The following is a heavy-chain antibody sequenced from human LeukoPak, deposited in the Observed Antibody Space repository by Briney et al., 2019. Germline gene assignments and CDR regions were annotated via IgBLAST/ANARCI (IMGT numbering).Heavy chain of an antibody. CDR1: GFTFSNYA. D-gene: IGHD3-10*01. V-gene: IGHV3-23*01. CDR2: ISDSGGST. Sequence: GGSLRLSCAASGFTFSNYAMSWVRQAPGKGLEWVSSISDSGGSTYYADSVKGRFTISRDNSKNTLYLQMNSLRAEDTALYYCAKGLLGFGDLIDVWNYWGQGILVTVSS. J-gene: IGHJ4*02. CDR3: AKGLLGFGDLIDVWNY.